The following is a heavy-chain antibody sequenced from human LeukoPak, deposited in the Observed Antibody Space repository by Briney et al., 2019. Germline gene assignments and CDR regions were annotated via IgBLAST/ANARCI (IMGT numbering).Heavy chain of an antibody. CDR1: GFTFSSYS. D-gene: IGHD3-10*01. V-gene: IGHV3-21*04. J-gene: IGHJ4*02. CDR2: ISSSSSYI. Sequence: PGGSLRLSCAASGFTFSSYSMNWVRQAPGKGLEWVSSISSSSSYIYYADSVKGRFTISRDNAKNSLYLQMNSLRAEDTAVYYCAKVSELKPYFDYWGQGTLVTVSS. CDR3: AKVSELKPYFDY.